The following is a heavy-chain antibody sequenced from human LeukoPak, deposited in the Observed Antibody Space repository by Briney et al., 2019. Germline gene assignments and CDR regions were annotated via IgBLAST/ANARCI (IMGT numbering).Heavy chain of an antibody. CDR1: GGTFSSYA. D-gene: IGHD3-10*01. CDR2: IIPIFGTA. Sequence: SVKVSCKASGGTFSSYAISWVRQAPGQGLEWMGGIIPIFGTANYAQKFQGRVIMTRDTSTSTVYMELSSLRSEDTAVYYCARSYRRGSSDYYYYMDVWGKGTTVTVPS. CDR3: ARSYRRGSSDYYYYMDV. J-gene: IGHJ6*03. V-gene: IGHV1-69*05.